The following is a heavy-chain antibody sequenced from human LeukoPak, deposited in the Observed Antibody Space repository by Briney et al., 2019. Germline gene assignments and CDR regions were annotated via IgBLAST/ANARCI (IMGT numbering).Heavy chain of an antibody. J-gene: IGHJ4*02. D-gene: IGHD4-11*01. CDR3: ARYGTPRGTVTLAFDY. Sequence: GGSLRLSCAASGFTFSSYSMNWVRQAPGKGLEWVSSISSSSSYIYYADSVKGRFTISRDNSKNTLYLQMNSLRAEDTAVYYCARYGTPRGTVTLAFDYWGQGTLVTVSS. CDR2: ISSSSSYI. V-gene: IGHV3-21*01. CDR1: GFTFSSYS.